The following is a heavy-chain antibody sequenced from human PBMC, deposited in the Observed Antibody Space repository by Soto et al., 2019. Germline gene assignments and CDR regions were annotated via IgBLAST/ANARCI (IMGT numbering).Heavy chain of an antibody. CDR3: TRGAYYYDSSGFFDY. Sequence: GGSLRLSCTASGFTFGDYAMSWFRQAPGKGLEWVGFIRSKAYGGTTEYAASVKGRFTISRDDSKSIAYLQMNSLKTEDTAVYYCTRGAYYYDSSGFFDYWGQGTLVTVSS. CDR2: IRSKAYGGTT. V-gene: IGHV3-49*03. CDR1: GFTFGDYA. D-gene: IGHD3-22*01. J-gene: IGHJ4*02.